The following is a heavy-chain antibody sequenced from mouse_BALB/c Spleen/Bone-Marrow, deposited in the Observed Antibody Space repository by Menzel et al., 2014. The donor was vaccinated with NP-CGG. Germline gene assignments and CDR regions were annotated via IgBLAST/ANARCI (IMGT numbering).Heavy chain of an antibody. CDR1: GYTFSSYW. CDR3: ASFYGRSAY. CDR2: ILPGSGST. Sequence: VQLQQSGAELMKPGASVKISCKATGYTFSSYWIEWVKQRPGHGLEWIGEILPGSGSTNYNEKFKGKATFTADTSSNTAYMQLSSLTSEDSAVYYCASFYGRSAYWGQGTLVTVSA. V-gene: IGHV1-9*01. D-gene: IGHD1-1*02. J-gene: IGHJ3*01.